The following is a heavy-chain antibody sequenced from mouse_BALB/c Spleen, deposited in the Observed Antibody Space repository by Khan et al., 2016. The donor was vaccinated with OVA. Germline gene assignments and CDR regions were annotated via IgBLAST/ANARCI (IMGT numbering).Heavy chain of an antibody. V-gene: IGHV1S137*01. CDR2: ISTYYGDV. CDR3: TRGGGNRFAY. J-gene: IGHJ3*01. Sequence: QVRLQQSGAELVRPGVSVKISCKGSGYTFTDFTMHWAKQSHAKSLEWIGVISTYYGDVTYNQKFKGKATMTVDKSSSTAYMELARLTSEDSAIYCFTRGGGNRFAYGGQGTLVTVSA. CDR1: GYTFTDFT.